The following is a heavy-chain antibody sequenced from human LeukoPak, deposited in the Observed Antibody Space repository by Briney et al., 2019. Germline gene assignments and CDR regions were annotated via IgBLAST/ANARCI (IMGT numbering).Heavy chain of an antibody. CDR3: ARGGLELWAFDI. J-gene: IGHJ3*02. CDR2: IYYSGST. V-gene: IGHV4-59*12. CDR1: GGSISSYY. D-gene: IGHD1-7*01. Sequence: SETLSLTCTVSGGSISSYYWSWIRQPPGKGLEWIGYIYYSGSTNYNPSLKSRVTISVDTSKNQFSLKLSSVTAADTAVYYCARGGLELWAFDIWGQGTMVTVSS.